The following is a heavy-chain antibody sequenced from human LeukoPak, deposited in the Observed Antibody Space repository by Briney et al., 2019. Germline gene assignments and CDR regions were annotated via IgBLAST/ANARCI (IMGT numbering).Heavy chain of an antibody. J-gene: IGHJ4*02. Sequence: SETLSLTCTVSGGSISNYFWSWIRQPPGKGLEWMGYIYYRGSTNYNPSLKSRVTISVDTSKSQFSLKLSSVSTADTAAYYCARHQVGADYYFDHWGQGTLVTVSS. CDR2: IYYRGST. V-gene: IGHV4-59*01. CDR1: GGSISNYF. CDR3: ARHQVGADYYFDH. D-gene: IGHD2-2*01.